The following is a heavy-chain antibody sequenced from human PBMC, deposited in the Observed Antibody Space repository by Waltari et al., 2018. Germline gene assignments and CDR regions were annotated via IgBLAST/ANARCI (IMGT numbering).Heavy chain of an antibody. CDR3: ARGVGGDFWSGYYRFDY. J-gene: IGHJ4*02. CDR2: IYYSGST. Sequence: QVQLQESGPGLVKPSETLSLTCTVPGGSISSYYWSWNRQPPGKGLEWIGYIYYSGSTNYNPSLKSRVTISVDTSKNQFSLKLSSVTAADTAVYYCARGVGGDFWSGYYRFDYWGQGTLVTVSS. D-gene: IGHD3-3*01. CDR1: GGSISSYY. V-gene: IGHV4-59*01.